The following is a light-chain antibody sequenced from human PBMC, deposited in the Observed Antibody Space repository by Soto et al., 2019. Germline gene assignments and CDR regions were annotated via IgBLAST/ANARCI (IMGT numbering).Light chain of an antibody. CDR2: DNS. CDR3: QSYDNSLSGSRV. CDR1: SSNIGGGYD. J-gene: IGLJ3*02. V-gene: IGLV1-40*01. Sequence: QSVLTQPPSVSGAPGQRVTISCTGSSSNIGGGYDVHWYQQFPGTAPKLLIYDNSNRPSGVPDRFSGSKSGTSASLAITGLQAKDEADYYCQSYDNSLSGSRVFGGGTKVTVL.